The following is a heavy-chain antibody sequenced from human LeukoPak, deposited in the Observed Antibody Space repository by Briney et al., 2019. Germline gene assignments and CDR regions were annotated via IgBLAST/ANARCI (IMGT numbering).Heavy chain of an antibody. Sequence: ASVKVSCKASGYTFTGYYMHWVRQAPGQGLEWMGWINPNSGGTNYAQKFQGRVTMTRDTSISTAYMELSRLRSDDTAVYYCARVPTTMIVAEFDYWGQGTLVTVSS. CDR1: GYTFTGYY. CDR3: ARVPTTMIVAEFDY. J-gene: IGHJ4*02. D-gene: IGHD3-22*01. CDR2: INPNSGGT. V-gene: IGHV1-2*02.